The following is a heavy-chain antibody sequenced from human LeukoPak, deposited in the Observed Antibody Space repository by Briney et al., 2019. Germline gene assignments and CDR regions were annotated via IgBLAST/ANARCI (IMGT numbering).Heavy chain of an antibody. CDR3: ARGYNYGPPNGMDV. CDR1: GFTFSSYR. CDR2: ISSSMSTK. V-gene: IGHV3-48*02. J-gene: IGHJ6*02. D-gene: IGHD1-1*01. Sequence: GVSLRLSCAASGFTFSSYRMNWVRQAPGKGREWVSFISSSMSTKYYADSVKGRFTISRDNAKNSLFLQMNSLRDEDTAVYYCARGYNYGPPNGMDVWGQGTTVTVSS.